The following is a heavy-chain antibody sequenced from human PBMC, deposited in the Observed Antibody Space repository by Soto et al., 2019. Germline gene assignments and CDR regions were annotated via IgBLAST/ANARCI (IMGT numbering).Heavy chain of an antibody. CDR3: ARYIPGVRYYGMEV. V-gene: IGHV3-23*01. D-gene: IGHD2-2*01. CDR1: GFTFSSYA. Sequence: EVQLLESGGGLVQPGGSLRLSCAASGFTFSSYAMKWVRQAPGKGLEWVSLIGESGTPTYYADSVKGRFTISRDNYGNTLFLEMYSLRAEDTAVYYCARYIPGVRYYGMEVWGQGTTVTVS. CDR2: IGESGTPT. J-gene: IGHJ6*02.